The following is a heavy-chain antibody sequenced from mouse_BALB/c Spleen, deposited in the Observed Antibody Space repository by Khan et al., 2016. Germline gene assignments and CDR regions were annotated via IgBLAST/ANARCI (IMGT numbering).Heavy chain of an antibody. CDR2: ISYSGST. D-gene: IGHD2-4*01. CDR3: ARWYDYSYYCSLDY. CDR1: GYSITSDYD. J-gene: IGHJ4*01. V-gene: IGHV3-2*02. Sequence: EVQLQESGPGLVKPSQSLSRTCTVTGYSITSDYDWNWIRQFPGNKLEWMGYISYSGSTSYNPSLKSRISKTRDTSKNQFFLQLNSVTTEDTAAYYFARWYDYSYYCSLDYWCQGTSVTVSS.